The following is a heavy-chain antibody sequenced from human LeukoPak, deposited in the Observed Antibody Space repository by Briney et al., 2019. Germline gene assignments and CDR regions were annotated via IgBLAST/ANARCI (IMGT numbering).Heavy chain of an antibody. D-gene: IGHD3-3*01. CDR3: AREFGGGVDY. CDR2: IRNKAYGGTT. CDR1: GFTFSSYG. J-gene: IGHJ4*02. Sequence: PGRSLRLSCAASGFTFSSYGMHWVRQAPGKGLEWVGFIRNKAYGGTTEYAASVKGRFTISRDDSKSIACLQMNSLKTEDTAVYYCAREFGGGVDYWGQGTLVTVSS. V-gene: IGHV3-49*04.